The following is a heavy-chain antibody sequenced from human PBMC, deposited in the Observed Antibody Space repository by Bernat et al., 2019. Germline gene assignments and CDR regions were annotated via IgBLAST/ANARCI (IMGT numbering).Heavy chain of an antibody. CDR3: ARPYCTGGVCQYAVDY. Sequence: QVQLVESGGGVVQPGRSLRLSCAASGFTFSSYGMHWVRQAPGKGLEWVAVISYDGSNKYYADSVKGRFTISRDNSKNTLYLQMNSLRAEDTAVYYCARPYCTGGVCQYAVDYWGQGTLVTVSS. J-gene: IGHJ4*02. CDR2: ISYDGSNK. D-gene: IGHD2-8*02. CDR1: GFTFSSYG. V-gene: IGHV3-30*03.